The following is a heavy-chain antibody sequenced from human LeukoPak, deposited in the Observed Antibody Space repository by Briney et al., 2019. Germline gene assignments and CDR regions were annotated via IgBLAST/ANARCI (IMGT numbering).Heavy chain of an antibody. J-gene: IGHJ6*02. V-gene: IGHV3-33*01. CDR3: ARIACTGGNCKPYYYYGLDV. CDR2: IWYDGCIK. D-gene: IGHD2-15*01. Sequence: GGSLRLSCAASGFTFSTYGMHWVRQAPGKGLEWVAVIWYDGCIKYYADSVKGRFTFSRDNSKSTMYLQMNSLRPEDTAVYYCARIACTGGNCKPYYYYGLDVWGQGTTVTVSS. CDR1: GFTFSTYG.